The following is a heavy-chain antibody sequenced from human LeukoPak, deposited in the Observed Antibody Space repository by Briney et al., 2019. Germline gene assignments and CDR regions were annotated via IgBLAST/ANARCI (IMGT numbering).Heavy chain of an antibody. Sequence: GGSLRLSCAASGFTFSSYSMNWVRQAPGKGLEWVSSISSSSSYIYYADSVKGRFTISRDNAKNSLYLQMNSLRAEDTAVYYCAKDLGIVVVPAASFDYWGQGTLVTVSS. CDR3: AKDLGIVVVPAASFDY. V-gene: IGHV3-21*04. D-gene: IGHD2-2*01. CDR1: GFTFSSYS. J-gene: IGHJ4*02. CDR2: ISSSSSYI.